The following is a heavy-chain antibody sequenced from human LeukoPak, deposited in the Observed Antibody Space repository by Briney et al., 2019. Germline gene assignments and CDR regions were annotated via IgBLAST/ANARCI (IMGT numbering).Heavy chain of an antibody. Sequence: GGSLRLSCAASEFTFSRYAMSWVRQGPGKGLEWVSVISGSGGSTYYADSVKGRFTISRDTSKNTLYLQMNSLRAEDTAIYYCANLSFDCSLGNCYSAPFDYWGQGTLVTVSS. V-gene: IGHV3-23*01. D-gene: IGHD2-15*01. CDR3: ANLSFDCSLGNCYSAPFDY. CDR2: ISGSGGST. J-gene: IGHJ4*02. CDR1: EFTFSRYA.